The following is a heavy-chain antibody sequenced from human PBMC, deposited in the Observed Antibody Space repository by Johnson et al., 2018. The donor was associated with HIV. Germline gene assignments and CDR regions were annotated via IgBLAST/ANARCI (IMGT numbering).Heavy chain of an antibody. D-gene: IGHD1-26*01. CDR3: AREGAPSARDFGAFDI. Sequence: QVQLVESGGGVVQPGGSLRLSCAASGFTFSNYAMYWVRQAPGKGLEWVAAISYDESYIHYGDSVKGRFIVSKDNSKNTLYLQMSSLRAEDTAVYYCAREGAPSARDFGAFDIWGQGTMVTVSS. CDR1: GFTFSNYA. CDR2: ISYDESYI. V-gene: IGHV3-30*04. J-gene: IGHJ3*02.